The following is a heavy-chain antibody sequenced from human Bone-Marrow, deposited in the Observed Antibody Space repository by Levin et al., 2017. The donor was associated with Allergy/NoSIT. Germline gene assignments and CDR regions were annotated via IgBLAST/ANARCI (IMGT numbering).Heavy chain of an antibody. J-gene: IGHJ4*02. CDR2: ISGSGGST. Sequence: SCAASGFTFSSYAMSWVRQAPGKGLEWVSAISGSGGSTYYADSVKGRFTISRDNSKNTLYLQMNSLRAEDTAVYYCAKGGEQWLGFDYWGQGTLVTVSS. CDR3: AKGGEQWLGFDY. V-gene: IGHV3-23*01. CDR1: GFTFSSYA. D-gene: IGHD6-19*01.